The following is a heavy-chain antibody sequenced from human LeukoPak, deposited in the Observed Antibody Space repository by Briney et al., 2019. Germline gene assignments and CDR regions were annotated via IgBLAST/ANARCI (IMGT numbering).Heavy chain of an antibody. J-gene: IGHJ6*02. V-gene: IGHV3-30*18. CDR3: AKGYSSGWLYHYYYYFMDV. Sequence: GGSLRVSCAASGFTFSSYGMHWVRQAPGKGVEWVAVISYDGSNKYYAESVKGRFTISRENSKNSLYLQITSLRAEDTAVYYCAKGYSSGWLYHYYYYFMDVWGQGTTVTVSS. D-gene: IGHD6-19*01. CDR2: ISYDGSNK. CDR1: GFTFSSYG.